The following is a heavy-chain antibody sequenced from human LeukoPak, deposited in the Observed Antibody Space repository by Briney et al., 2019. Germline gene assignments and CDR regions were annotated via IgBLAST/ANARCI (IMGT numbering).Heavy chain of an antibody. Sequence: GQSLRLSCAASGFTFRNYWMHWVRQAPGKGLVWVSRISSDGTMTNYADSVKGRFTISRDNAKNTLYLQMNSLRDEDTAAYFCASQIPTATFDSWGEGTLVTVSS. J-gene: IGHJ4*02. V-gene: IGHV3-74*01. CDR1: GFTFRNYW. CDR3: ASQIPTATFDS. CDR2: ISSDGTMT. D-gene: IGHD5-18*01.